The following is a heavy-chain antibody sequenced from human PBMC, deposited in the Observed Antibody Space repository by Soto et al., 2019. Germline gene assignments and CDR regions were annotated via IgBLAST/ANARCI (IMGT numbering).Heavy chain of an antibody. J-gene: IGHJ4*02. V-gene: IGHV2-5*01. CDR3: AHSNYIAARDDFDY. Sequence: SGPTLVNPTQSLTLTCTFSGFSLSTSGVGVGWIRQPPGKALEWLALIYWNDDKRYSPSLKSRLTITKDTSKNQVVLTMTNMDPVDTATYYCAHSNYIAARDDFDYWGQGTLVTSPQ. CDR1: GFSLSTSGVG. D-gene: IGHD6-6*01. CDR2: IYWNDDK.